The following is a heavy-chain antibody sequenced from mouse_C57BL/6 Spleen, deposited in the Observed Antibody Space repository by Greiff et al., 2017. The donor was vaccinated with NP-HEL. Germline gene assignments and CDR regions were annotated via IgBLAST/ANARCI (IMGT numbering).Heavy chain of an antibody. D-gene: IGHD1-1*01. V-gene: IGHV1-52*01. CDR1: GYTFTSYW. CDR2: IDPSDSET. J-gene: IGHJ2*01. CDR3: ARGSSGGYFDY. Sequence: QVQLQQPGAELVRPGSSVKLSCKASGYTFTSYWMHWVKQRPIQGLEWIGNIDPSDSETHYNQKFKDKATLTVDQSSSTAYMQLSSLTSEDSAVYYCARGSSGGYFDYWGQCTTLTVSS.